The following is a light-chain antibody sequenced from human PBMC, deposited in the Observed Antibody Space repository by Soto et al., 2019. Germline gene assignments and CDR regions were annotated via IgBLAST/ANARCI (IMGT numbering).Light chain of an antibody. CDR3: ATWDDSLNGPV. Sequence: QSVLTQPPSASGTPGQRVTISCSGSSSNIGSHTVNWYQQFPGTAPKLVIYSNNQRPSGVPDRFSGSKSGTSASLAISGLQSEDEADYYCATWDDSLNGPVFGGGTKVTVL. J-gene: IGLJ2*01. CDR2: SNN. CDR1: SSNIGSHT. V-gene: IGLV1-44*01.